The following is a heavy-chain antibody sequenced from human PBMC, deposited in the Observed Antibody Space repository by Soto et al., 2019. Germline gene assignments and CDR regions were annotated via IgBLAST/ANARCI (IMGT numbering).Heavy chain of an antibody. Sequence: SATLSLTCTASGGSISSYYCSWIQQPPEKGLEWIRYIYYRGSANYKPSLKSRVTISVDTSKNKFYMELSTVTSGDTAEHYCATEITSLGDNWFDPLGQRTLGTGSS. J-gene: IGHJ5*02. CDR3: ATEITSLGDNWFDP. V-gene: IGHV4-59*01. D-gene: IGHD3-3*01. CDR2: IYYRGSA. CDR1: GGSISSYY.